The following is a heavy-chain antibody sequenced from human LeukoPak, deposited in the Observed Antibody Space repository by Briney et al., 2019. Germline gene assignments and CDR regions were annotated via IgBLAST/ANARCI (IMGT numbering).Heavy chain of an antibody. CDR3: AITLYDSSGYFDY. Sequence: SETLSLTCTVSGGSISSMNYYWGWIRQPPGKGLEWIGSMHYSGSTYCKPSLKSRVTISVDTSKNQFSLRLSFVTAADTAFYYCAITLYDSSGYFDYWGQGALVTVSS. D-gene: IGHD3-22*01. J-gene: IGHJ4*02. CDR2: MHYSGST. CDR1: GGSISSMNYY. V-gene: IGHV4-39*01.